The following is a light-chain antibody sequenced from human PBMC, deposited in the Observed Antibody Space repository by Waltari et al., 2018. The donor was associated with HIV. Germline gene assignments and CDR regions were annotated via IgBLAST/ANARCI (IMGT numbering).Light chain of an antibody. J-gene: IGLJ3*02. CDR1: SANIGSHT. Sequence: QSVLTQPPSASGTPGQSVTLSCSGSSANIGSHTVNWYQQLPGTAPKLLIYSNNQRPSGVPDRFSGSKSGTSASLAISGLQSEDEADYYCAAWDDSLNAWVFGGGTKLTVL. V-gene: IGLV1-44*01. CDR3: AAWDDSLNAWV. CDR2: SNN.